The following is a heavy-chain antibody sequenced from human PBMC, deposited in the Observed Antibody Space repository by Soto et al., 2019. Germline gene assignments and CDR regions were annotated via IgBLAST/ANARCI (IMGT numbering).Heavy chain of an antibody. CDR1: GYTFTGYY. V-gene: IGHV1-2*04. J-gene: IGHJ4*02. D-gene: IGHD5-12*01. CDR2: IHPNSGGT. CDR3: ARGGKVDRVCYFDY. Sequence: ASVKVSCKASGYTFTGYYMHWVRQAPGQGLEWMGWIHPNSGGTNYAQKFQGWVTMTRDTSNSTAYMELSRLKSDDTAVYYCARGGKVDRVCYFDYWGQGTLVTVSS.